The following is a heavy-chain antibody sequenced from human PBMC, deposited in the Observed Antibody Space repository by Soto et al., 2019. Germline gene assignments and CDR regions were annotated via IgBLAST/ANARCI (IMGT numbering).Heavy chain of an antibody. Sequence: ASVKVSCKASGYTFTSYYMHWVRQAPGQGLEWMGIINPSGGSTTYAQKFQGRVTMTRDTSTSTVYMELSSLRSEDTAVYYCARVSKIYCSSTSCLDYWGQGTLVTVSS. CDR1: GYTFTSYY. CDR3: ARVSKIYCSSTSCLDY. CDR2: INPSGGST. J-gene: IGHJ4*02. V-gene: IGHV1-46*03. D-gene: IGHD2-2*01.